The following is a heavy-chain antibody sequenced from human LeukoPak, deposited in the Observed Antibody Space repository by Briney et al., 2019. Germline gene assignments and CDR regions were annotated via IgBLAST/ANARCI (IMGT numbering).Heavy chain of an antibody. Sequence: GGSLRLSCAASGFTFSSYAMSWVRQAPGKGLEWVSTISGSAGGTYYADSVKGRFTISRDNSKNTLYLQMNSLRAEDTAVYYCAKDYYDSFYWYFDLWGRGTLVTVSS. D-gene: IGHD3-22*01. CDR2: ISGSAGGT. CDR1: GFTFSSYA. J-gene: IGHJ2*01. V-gene: IGHV3-23*01. CDR3: AKDYYDSFYWYFDL.